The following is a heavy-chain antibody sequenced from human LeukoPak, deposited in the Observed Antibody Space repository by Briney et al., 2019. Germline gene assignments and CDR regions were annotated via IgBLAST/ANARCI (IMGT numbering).Heavy chain of an antibody. J-gene: IGHJ2*01. Sequence: GGSLRLSCAASGFNFPPYWMHWVRQAPGKGLGWVSRVSYDGLTTAYAESVKGRFTISRDNARNTVDLQMNSLRAEDTAVYYCARESAAAGDWFFDLWGRGSLVIVSS. CDR3: ARESAAAGDWFFDL. CDR1: GFNFPPYW. V-gene: IGHV3-74*01. D-gene: IGHD6-25*01. CDR2: VSYDGLTT.